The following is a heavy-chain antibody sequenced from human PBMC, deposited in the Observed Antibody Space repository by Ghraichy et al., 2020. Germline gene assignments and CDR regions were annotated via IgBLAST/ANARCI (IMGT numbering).Heavy chain of an antibody. D-gene: IGHD3-22*01. CDR3: AKVRTSGYHPRDAFDI. CDR2: ISGSGGST. Sequence: GGSLRLSCAASGFTFSNYAMSWVRQAPGKGLEWVSGISGSGGSTYYADSVKGRFTISRDNSKNTLYLQMNSLRAEDTAMYYCAKVRTSGYHPRDAFDIWGQGTMVTVSS. V-gene: IGHV3-23*01. J-gene: IGHJ3*02. CDR1: GFTFSNYA.